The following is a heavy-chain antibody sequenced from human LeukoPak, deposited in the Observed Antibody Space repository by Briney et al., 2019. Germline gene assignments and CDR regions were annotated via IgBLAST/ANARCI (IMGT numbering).Heavy chain of an antibody. D-gene: IGHD3-10*01. V-gene: IGHV3-30*18. Sequence: PGRSLRLSCAASGFTFSSYGMHWVRQAPGQGLEWVAVISYDGSNKYYADSVKGRFTISRDNSKNTLYLQMNSLRAEDTAVYYCAKDNSYYYGAGSSDYGMDVWGQGTTVTVSS. CDR2: ISYDGSNK. J-gene: IGHJ6*02. CDR1: GFTFSSYG. CDR3: AKDNSYYYGAGSSDYGMDV.